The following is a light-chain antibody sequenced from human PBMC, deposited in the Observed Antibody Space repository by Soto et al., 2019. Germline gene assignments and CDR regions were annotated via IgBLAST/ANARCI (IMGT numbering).Light chain of an antibody. V-gene: IGLV2-23*01. CDR2: EGS. Sequence: QSALTQPASVSGSPRQSITISCTGTSSDVGSYNLVSWYQQHPGKVPQLMIYEGSKRPLGVSNRFSGTKSGNTASRTISGLQAEDEADYYCCSYARGSTYVFGSGTKLTVL. CDR3: CSYARGSTYV. J-gene: IGLJ1*01. CDR1: SSDVGSYNL.